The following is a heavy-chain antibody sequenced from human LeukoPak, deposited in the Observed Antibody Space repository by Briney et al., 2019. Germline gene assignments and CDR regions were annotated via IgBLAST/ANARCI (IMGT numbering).Heavy chain of an antibody. V-gene: IGHV4-38-2*02. CDR3: ARTPITVSRRYFDY. J-gene: IGHJ4*02. CDR1: GYSISSGYY. D-gene: IGHD4-11*01. Sequence: SETLSLTCTVSGYSISSGYYWGWIRQPPGKGLEWIGSIYHSGSTYYNPSLKSRVTISVDTSKNQFSLQLNSVTPEDTAVYYCARTPITVSRRYFDYWGQGTLVTVSS. CDR2: IYHSGST.